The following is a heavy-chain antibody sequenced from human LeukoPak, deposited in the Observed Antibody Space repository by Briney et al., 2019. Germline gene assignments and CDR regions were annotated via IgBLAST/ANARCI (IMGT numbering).Heavy chain of an antibody. V-gene: IGHV1-69*13. CDR1: GGTLSSYA. J-gene: IGHJ4*02. CDR2: IIPIFGTA. D-gene: IGHD3-10*01. CDR3: ASGGLITYGSELDY. Sequence: ASVTVSCTASGGTLSSYAISWVRQAPGQGLEWMGGIIPIFGTANYAQKFQGRVTITADESTSTAYMELSSLRSEDTAVYYCASGGLITYGSELDYWGQGTLVTVSS.